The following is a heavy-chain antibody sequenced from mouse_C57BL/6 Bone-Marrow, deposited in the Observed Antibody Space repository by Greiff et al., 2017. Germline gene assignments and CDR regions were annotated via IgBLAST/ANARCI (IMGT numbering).Heavy chain of an antibody. D-gene: IGHD1-1*01. J-gene: IGHJ2*01. Sequence: QVTLKECGPGILQPSQTLSLTCSFSGFSLSTFGMGVGWIRQPSGKGLEWLAHIWWDDDKYYNPALKSRLTISKDTSKNQVFLKIANVDTADTATYYCARLITTVPRYYFDYWGQGTTLTVSS. CDR2: IWWDDDK. V-gene: IGHV8-8*01. CDR3: ARLITTVPRYYFDY. CDR1: GFSLSTFGMG.